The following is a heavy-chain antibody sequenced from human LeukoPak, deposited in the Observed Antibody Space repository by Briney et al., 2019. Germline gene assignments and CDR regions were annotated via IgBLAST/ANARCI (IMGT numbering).Heavy chain of an antibody. J-gene: IGHJ4*02. CDR2: IYYSGST. CDR1: GGSISSYY. Sequence: SETLSLTCTVSGGSISSYYWSWIRQPPGKGLEWIGYIYYSGSTNYNPSLKSRVTISVDTSKNQFSLKLSSVTAADTAVYYCARGVRGWTANDYWGQGTLVTVSS. CDR3: ARGVRGWTANDY. V-gene: IGHV4-59*01. D-gene: IGHD3/OR15-3a*01.